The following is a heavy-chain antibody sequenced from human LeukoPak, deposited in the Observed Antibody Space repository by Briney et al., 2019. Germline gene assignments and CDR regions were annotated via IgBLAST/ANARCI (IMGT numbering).Heavy chain of an antibody. CDR1: GYTFTSYG. CDR2: ISGYSGQT. J-gene: IGHJ4*02. V-gene: IGHV1-18*01. Sequence: ASVKVSCKASGYTFTSYGISWLRQAPGQGLEWMGWISGYSGQTKYAQKVQGRVTLTTDTSTSTAYMELRGLTSDDTAVYYCARDSRDVILIPAASFYYFDFWGQGPLVTVSS. D-gene: IGHD2-2*01. CDR3: ARDSRDVILIPAASFYYFDF.